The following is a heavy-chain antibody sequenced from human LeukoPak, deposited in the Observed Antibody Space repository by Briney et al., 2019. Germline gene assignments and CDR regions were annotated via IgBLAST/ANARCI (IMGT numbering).Heavy chain of an antibody. CDR2: ISSSSSYI. CDR3: ARDRDYDSSENGMDV. J-gene: IGHJ6*02. D-gene: IGHD3-22*01. CDR1: GFTFSSYS. V-gene: IGHV3-21*01. Sequence: PGGSLRLSCAASGFTFSSYSMNWVRQAPGKGLEWVSSISSSSSYIYYADSVKGRFTISRDNAKNSLYLQMNSLRAEDTAVYYCARDRDYDSSENGMDVWGQGTTVTVSS.